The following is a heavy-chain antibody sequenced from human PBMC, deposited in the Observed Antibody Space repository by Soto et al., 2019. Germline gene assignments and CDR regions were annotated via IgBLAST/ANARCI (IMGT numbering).Heavy chain of an antibody. V-gene: IGHV3-33*01. CDR2: IWSDGSEK. D-gene: IGHD3-10*01. J-gene: IGHJ4*02. Sequence: LRLSCAASGFTFSASGMHWVRQAPGKGLEWVAVIWSDGSEKYYADSVNGRFAISRDNSRATLYLQMDSLRAEDTAIYYCVRRGSKTYNCDHWGQGTRVTVSS. CDR1: GFTFSASG. CDR3: VRRGSKTYNCDH.